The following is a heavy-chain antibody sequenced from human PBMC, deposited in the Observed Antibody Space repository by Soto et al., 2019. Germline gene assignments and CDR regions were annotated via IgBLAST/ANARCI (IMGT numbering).Heavy chain of an antibody. D-gene: IGHD3-3*01. Sequence: SETLSLTCTVSGGSISSGDYYWSWIRQPPGKGLEWIGYIYYSGSTYYNPSLKSRVTISVDTSKNQFSLKLSSVTAADTAVYYCARVPLPPYYDFWSGSTQGWFDPWGQGTLVTVSS. CDR1: GGSISSGDYY. J-gene: IGHJ5*02. CDR2: IYYSGST. V-gene: IGHV4-30-4*01. CDR3: ARVPLPPYYDFWSGSTQGWFDP.